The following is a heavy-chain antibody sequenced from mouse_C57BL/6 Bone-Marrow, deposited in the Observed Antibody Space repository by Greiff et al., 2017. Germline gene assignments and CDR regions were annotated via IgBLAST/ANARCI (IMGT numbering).Heavy chain of an antibody. CDR1: GYAFTNYL. CDR3: ARSGYGSSYGAMDY. D-gene: IGHD1-1*01. J-gene: IGHJ4*01. V-gene: IGHV1-54*01. CDR2: INPGSGGT. Sequence: QVQLQQSGAELVRPGTSVKVSCKASGYAFTNYLIEWVKQRPGQGLEWIGMINPGSGGTNYNEKFKGKATLTADKSSSTAYMQLSSLTSDDSAVXYCARSGYGSSYGAMDYWGQGTSVTVSS.